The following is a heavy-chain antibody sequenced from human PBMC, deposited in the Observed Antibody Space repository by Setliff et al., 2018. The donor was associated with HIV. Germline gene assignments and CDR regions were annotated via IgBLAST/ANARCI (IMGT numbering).Heavy chain of an antibody. Sequence: PSETLSLTCTVSGGSISSGYYWGWIRQPPGKGLEWIGSIFHSGSSYYNPSLKSRVTISVDTSKNQFSLRLTSVTAADTAVYYCARERSRGYTDPPRFDYWGQGTLVTVSS. V-gene: IGHV4-38-2*02. CDR1: GGSISSGYY. J-gene: IGHJ4*02. CDR2: IFHSGSS. CDR3: ARERSRGYTDPPRFDY. D-gene: IGHD5-18*01.